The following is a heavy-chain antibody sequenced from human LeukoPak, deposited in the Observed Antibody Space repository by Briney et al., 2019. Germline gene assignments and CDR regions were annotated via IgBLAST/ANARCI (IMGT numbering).Heavy chain of an antibody. CDR2: FDPKDGDT. CDR3: ARVPAAAGTPFDY. CDR1: GYTLTELS. D-gene: IGHD6-13*01. Sequence: GASVKVSCKVSGYTLTELSVHWVRQAPGKGLEWMGNFDPKDGDTIYAQRFQGRVTMTEDTSTHTAYMELSSLRSEDTAVYYCARVPAAAGTPFDYWGQGTLVTVSS. J-gene: IGHJ4*02. V-gene: IGHV1-24*01.